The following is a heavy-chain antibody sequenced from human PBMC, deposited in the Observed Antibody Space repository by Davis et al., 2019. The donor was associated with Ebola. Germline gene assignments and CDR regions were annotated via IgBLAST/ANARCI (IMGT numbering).Heavy chain of an antibody. V-gene: IGHV3-30-3*01. CDR1: GFTFSSYA. J-gene: IGHJ6*02. CDR2: ISYDGSNK. D-gene: IGHD3-3*01. CDR3: AKDSGVTIFGVAIYGMDV. Sequence: GESLKISCAASGFTFSSYAMHWVRQAPGKGLEWVAVISYDGSNKYYADSVKGRFTISRDNSKNTLYLQMNSLRAEDTAVYYCAKDSGVTIFGVAIYGMDVWGQGTTVTVSS.